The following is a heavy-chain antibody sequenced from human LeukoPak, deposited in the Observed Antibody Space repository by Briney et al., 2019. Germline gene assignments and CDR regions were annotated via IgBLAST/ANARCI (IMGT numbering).Heavy chain of an antibody. CDR2: ISYDGSNK. Sequence: GRSLRLSCAASGFTFSSYAMHWVRQAPGKGLEWVAVISYDGSNKYYADSVKGRFTISRDNSKNTLYLQMNSLRAEDTAVYYCAREWELTEFDYWGQGTPVTVSS. V-gene: IGHV3-30-3*01. CDR3: AREWELTEFDY. D-gene: IGHD1-26*01. J-gene: IGHJ4*02. CDR1: GFTFSSYA.